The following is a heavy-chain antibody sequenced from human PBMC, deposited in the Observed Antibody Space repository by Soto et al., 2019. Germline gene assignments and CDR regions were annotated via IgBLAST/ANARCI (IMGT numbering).Heavy chain of an antibody. CDR2: IYISGST. J-gene: IGHJ6*02. CDR1: GDSISSYY. D-gene: IGHD2-15*01. CDR3: VRDCSGGGCYSDYGMDV. V-gene: IGHV4-4*07. Sequence: SETLSLTCTVSGDSISSYYWSWIRQPAGKGLEWIGRIYISGSTDYNPSLKSRVSMSVDRSKNQFSLKLTPVTAADTAVYYCVRDCSGGGCYSDYGMDVWGQGTTVTVSS.